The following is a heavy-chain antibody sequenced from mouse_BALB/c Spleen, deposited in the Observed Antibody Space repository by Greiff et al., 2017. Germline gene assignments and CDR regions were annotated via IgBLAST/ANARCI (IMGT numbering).Heavy chain of an antibody. Sequence: EVQVVESGGGLVQPGGSLKLSCAASGFTFSSYTMSWVRQTPEKRLEWVAYISNGGGSTYYPDTVKGRFTISRDNAKNTLYLQMSSLKSEDTAMYYCARQELRPYWYFDVWGAGTTVTVSS. CDR3: ARQELRPYWYFDV. D-gene: IGHD1-1*01. CDR2: ISNGGGST. CDR1: GFTFSSYT. J-gene: IGHJ1*01. V-gene: IGHV5-12-2*01.